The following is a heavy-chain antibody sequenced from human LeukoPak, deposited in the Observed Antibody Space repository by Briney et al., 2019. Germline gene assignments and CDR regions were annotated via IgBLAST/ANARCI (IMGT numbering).Heavy chain of an antibody. V-gene: IGHV4-34*01. CDR2: INHSGST. Sequence: AETLSLTCAVYGGSFSGYYLSWIRQPPGKGLEWIGEINHSGSTNYNPSLKSRFTISVDTSKNQFSMKLSSVTAADTAVYYCARAPTGGYSSSHPRYYYGMDVWGPGTTVTVSS. CDR1: GGSFSGYY. D-gene: IGHD6-13*01. J-gene: IGHJ6*02. CDR3: ARAPTGGYSSSHPRYYYGMDV.